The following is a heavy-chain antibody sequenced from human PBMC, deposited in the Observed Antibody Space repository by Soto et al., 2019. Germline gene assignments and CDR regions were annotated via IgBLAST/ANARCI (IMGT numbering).Heavy chain of an antibody. Sequence: QLQLQESGPGLVKPSETLSLTCTVSGGSISSDTYYSGWIRQPPGKGLEWIGSIYYSGSTYYNPSLKSRVTISLDTPKNQFSLKLTSVTAADTAFYYCARWNSGNGYDLDYWRRGTLVTVSS. D-gene: IGHD5-12*01. V-gene: IGHV4-39*01. J-gene: IGHJ4*02. CDR3: ARWNSGNGYDLDY. CDR1: GGSISSDTYY. CDR2: IYYSGST.